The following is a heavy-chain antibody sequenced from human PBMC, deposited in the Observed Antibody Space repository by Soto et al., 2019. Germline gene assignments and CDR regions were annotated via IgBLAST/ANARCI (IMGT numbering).Heavy chain of an antibody. CDR1: GFTFGSYW. V-gene: IGHV3-7*01. D-gene: IGHD3-10*01. J-gene: IGHJ4*01. CDR2: IIKDGSVK. Sequence: EVQLVESGGGLVQPGGSLRLSCAASGFTFGSYWMSWVRQTPGKGLEWLGTIIKDGSVKKYVDSVKGRFTVSRDNAKNSLYLQMDSLRVEDTAVYYCARDSGYDSGSSVNHYLDYWGHGTLVTVSS. CDR3: ARDSGYDSGSSVNHYLDY.